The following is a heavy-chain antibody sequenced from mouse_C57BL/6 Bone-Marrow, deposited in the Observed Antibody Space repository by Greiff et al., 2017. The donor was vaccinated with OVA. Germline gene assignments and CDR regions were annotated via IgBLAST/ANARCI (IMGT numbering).Heavy chain of an antibody. CDR2: IDPGDGET. Sequence: EVQLQQSGAELVKPGASVKLSCTASGFNIKDYYMHWVKQRTEQGLEWIGRIDPGDGETKYAPTFQGQATITADTSSNTAYLQLSSLTSEETAVYYGARSRAAGATGGAMDYWGQGTSVTVSS. CDR1: GFNIKDYY. CDR3: ARSRAAGATGGAMDY. J-gene: IGHJ4*01. D-gene: IGHD1-1*01. V-gene: IGHV14-2*01.